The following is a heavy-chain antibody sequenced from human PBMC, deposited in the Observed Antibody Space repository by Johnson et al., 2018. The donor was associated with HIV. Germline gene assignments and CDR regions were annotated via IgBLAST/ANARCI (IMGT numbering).Heavy chain of an antibody. Sequence: MLLVESGGGLVQPGGSLRLSCAASGFTFSSYEMNWVRQAPGKGLEWVSYISSSGSTIYYADSVKGRFTISRDNSKNTLYLQMNSLRAEDTAVYYCARARTVVIARPDAFDIWGQGTMVTVSS. CDR1: GFTFSSYE. CDR2: ISSSGSTI. J-gene: IGHJ3*02. D-gene: IGHD2-21*01. V-gene: IGHV3-48*03. CDR3: ARARTVVIARPDAFDI.